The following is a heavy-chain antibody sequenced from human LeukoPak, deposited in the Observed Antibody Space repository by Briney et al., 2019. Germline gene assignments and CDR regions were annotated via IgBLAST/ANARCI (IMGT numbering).Heavy chain of an antibody. V-gene: IGHV3-21*01. CDR1: GFTFSSYS. D-gene: IGHD2-2*02. J-gene: IGHJ4*02. CDR3: AREGRCSSTSCYTLFN. CDR2: ISSSSYI. Sequence: GGSLRLSCAASGFTFSSYSMNWVRQAPGKGLEWVSSISSSSYIYYADSVKGRFTISRDNAKNSLYLQMNSLRAEDTAVYYCAREGRCSSTSCYTLFNWGQGTLVTVSS.